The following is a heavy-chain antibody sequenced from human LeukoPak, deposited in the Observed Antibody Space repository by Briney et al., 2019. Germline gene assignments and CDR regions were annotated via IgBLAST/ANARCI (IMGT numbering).Heavy chain of an antibody. CDR1: GFTFSSYD. V-gene: IGHV3-13*04. J-gene: IGHJ5*02. CDR2: INTAGDT. Sequence: GGSLRLSCAASGFTFSSYDMHWVRQATGKGLEWVSGINTAGDTYYPGSVKGRFTISRENAKNSLYLQMDNLRAGDTAVYYCARGLPGGFDPWGQGTPVTVSS. CDR3: ARGLPGGFDP. D-gene: IGHD4-11*01.